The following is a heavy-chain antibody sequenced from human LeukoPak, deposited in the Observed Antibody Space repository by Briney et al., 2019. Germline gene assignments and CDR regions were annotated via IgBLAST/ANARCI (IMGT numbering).Heavy chain of an antibody. J-gene: IGHJ2*01. CDR2: IKQDGSEE. D-gene: IGHD2-2*01. CDR1: GFTFSSYW. V-gene: IGHV3-7*01. CDR3: ASYCSSTSCSAWYFDL. Sequence: GRSLRLSCAASGFTFSSYWMSWVRQVPGKGLEWVANIKQDGSEEYYVDSVKGRFTISRDNAKISLYLQMDSLRVEDTAVYYCASYCSSTSCSAWYFDLWGRGTLVTVSS.